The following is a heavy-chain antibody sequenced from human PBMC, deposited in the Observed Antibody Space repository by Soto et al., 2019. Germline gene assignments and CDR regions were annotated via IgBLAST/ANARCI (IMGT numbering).Heavy chain of an antibody. CDR2: TRNKAYTYTT. CDR3: TTDWWAWDCISTSCYPPFDY. D-gene: IGHD2-2*01. J-gene: IGHJ4*02. V-gene: IGHV3-72*01. CDR1: GFTFSDHY. Sequence: GGSLRLSCAASGFTFSDHYMDWVRQAPGKGLEWVGRTRNKAYTYTTEYAASVKGRFTISRDDSKNSLYLQMNSLKTEDTAVYYCTTDWWAWDCISTSCYPPFDYWGQGTLVTVSS.